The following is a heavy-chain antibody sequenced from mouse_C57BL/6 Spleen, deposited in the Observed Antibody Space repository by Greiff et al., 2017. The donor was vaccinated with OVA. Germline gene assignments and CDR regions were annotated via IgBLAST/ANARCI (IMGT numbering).Heavy chain of an antibody. D-gene: IGHD1-1*01. V-gene: IGHV1-52*01. J-gene: IGHJ2*01. CDR1: GYTFTSYW. Sequence: QVQLKQPGAELVRPGSSVKLSCKASGYTFTSYWMHWVKQRPIQGLEWIGNIDPSDSETHYNQKFKDKATLTVDKSSSTAYMQLSSLTSEDSAVYYCARSVYYYGSNDYWGQGTTLTVSS. CDR2: IDPSDSET. CDR3: ARSVYYYGSNDY.